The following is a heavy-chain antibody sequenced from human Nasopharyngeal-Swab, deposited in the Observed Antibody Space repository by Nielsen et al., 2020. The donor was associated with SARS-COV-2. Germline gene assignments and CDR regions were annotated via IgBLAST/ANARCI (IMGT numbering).Heavy chain of an antibody. V-gene: IGHV4-34*01. D-gene: IGHD2-15*01. CDR3: ARGFQDIVVVVAAYRSGFGY. Sequence: SETLSLTCAVYGGSFSGYYWSWIRQPPGKGLEWIGEINHSGSTNYNPSLKSRVTISVDTSKNQFSLKLSSVTAADTAVYYCARGFQDIVVVVAAYRSGFGYWGQGTLVTVSS. CDR1: GGSFSGYY. J-gene: IGHJ4*02. CDR2: INHSGST.